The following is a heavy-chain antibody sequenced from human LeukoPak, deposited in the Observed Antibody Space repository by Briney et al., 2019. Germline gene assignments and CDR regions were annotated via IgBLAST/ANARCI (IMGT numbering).Heavy chain of an antibody. V-gene: IGHV4-59*01. D-gene: IGHD1-26*01. CDR2: IYYSGST. CDR3: ARDSLGIDY. J-gene: IGHJ4*02. Sequence: SETLSLTCTVSGGSISSYYWSWIRQPPGKELEWIGYIYYSGSTNYNPSLKSRVTISVDTSKNQFSLKLSSVAAADTAVYYCARDSLGIDYWGQGTLVTVSS. CDR1: GGSISSYY.